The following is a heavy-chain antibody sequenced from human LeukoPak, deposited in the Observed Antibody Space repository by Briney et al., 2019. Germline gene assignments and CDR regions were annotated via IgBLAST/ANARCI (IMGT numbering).Heavy chain of an antibody. CDR1: GYTLTGLS. CDR3: ATPGGYCSSTSCYAFGY. CDR2: FDPEDGET. V-gene: IGHV1-24*01. D-gene: IGHD2-2*01. Sequence: ASVKVSYKVSGYTLTGLSMHWVRQAPGKGLEWMGGFDPEDGETIYAQKFQGRVTMTEDTSTDTAYMELSSLRSEDTAVYYCATPGGYCSSTSCYAFGYWGQGTLVTVSS. J-gene: IGHJ4*02.